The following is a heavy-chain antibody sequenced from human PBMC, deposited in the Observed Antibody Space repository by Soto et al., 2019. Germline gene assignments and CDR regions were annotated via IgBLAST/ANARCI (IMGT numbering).Heavy chain of an antibody. J-gene: IGHJ6*02. Sequence: ASVKVSCKASGFTFSNYGLNWVRQAPGQGLEWMGWVSANNGHTDYAQNLQGRVSMTTDTSTSTAYMELRGLTFDDTAVYYCARDIESVTAKHFFYYYAMDVWGQGTTVTVSS. CDR3: ARDIESVTAKHFFYYYAMDV. D-gene: IGHD2-8*01. V-gene: IGHV1-18*01. CDR2: VSANNGHT. CDR1: GFTFSNYG.